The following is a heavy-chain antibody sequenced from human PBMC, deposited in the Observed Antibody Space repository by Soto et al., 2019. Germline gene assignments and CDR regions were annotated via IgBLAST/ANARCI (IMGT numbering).Heavy chain of an antibody. V-gene: IGHV3-72*01. CDR3: AMLGGWSGGSSGMDV. J-gene: IGHJ6*02. CDR1: GLIFSDYH. CDR2: IRRKANSYTT. Sequence: EVQLVESGGGLVQPGGSLRLSCAASGLIFSDYHMDWVRQAPGKGLEWVGRIRRKANSYTTEYAASVQGRFTISRDDSKISLYLQMNSVKSEDTAVYYCAMLGGWSGGSSGMDVWGQGTTVTVSS. D-gene: IGHD3-10*01.